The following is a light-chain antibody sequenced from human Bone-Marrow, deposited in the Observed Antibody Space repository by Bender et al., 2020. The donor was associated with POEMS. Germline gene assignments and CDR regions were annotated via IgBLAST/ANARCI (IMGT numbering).Light chain of an antibody. CDR3: ATWDDSLNGWV. Sequence: QSVLTQPPSVSGTPGQRVTISCSGSSPNIGSNFVYWYQLLPGTAPKLVIYRNTQRPSGVPDRFSGSNSGTSASLAISGLLSDDEADFYCATWDDSLNGWVFGGGTKLTVL. V-gene: IGLV1-47*01. CDR1: SPNIGSNF. CDR2: RNT. J-gene: IGLJ3*02.